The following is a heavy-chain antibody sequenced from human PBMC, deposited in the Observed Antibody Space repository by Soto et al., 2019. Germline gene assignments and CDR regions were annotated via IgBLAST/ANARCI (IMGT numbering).Heavy chain of an antibody. CDR2: IHHSGRT. J-gene: IGHJ4*02. CDR3: ARTGSYIYAYGY. CDR1: VDSISNSNW. Sequence: SETLSLTCAVSVDSISNSNWWTWVRQPPGKGLEWIGEIHHSGRTNYNPSLKSRVTISVDISKSQVSLKMTSMTAADTAVYYCARTGSYIYAYGYWGQGTLVTVSS. D-gene: IGHD5-18*01. V-gene: IGHV4-4*02.